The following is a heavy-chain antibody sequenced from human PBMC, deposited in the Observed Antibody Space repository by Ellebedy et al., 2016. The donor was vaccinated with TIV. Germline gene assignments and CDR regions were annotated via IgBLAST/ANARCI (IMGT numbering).Heavy chain of an antibody. Sequence: ASVKVSCKASGYTFTSYGISWVRQAPGQGLEWMGWISGYNGNTNYAQKFQGRVTMTRDTSTSTVYMKLSSLRSEDTAVYYCARALRGWEVLPVDNWGQGTLVTVSS. J-gene: IGHJ4*02. CDR1: GYTFTSYG. CDR2: ISGYNGNT. CDR3: ARALRGWEVLPVDN. V-gene: IGHV1-18*01. D-gene: IGHD1-26*01.